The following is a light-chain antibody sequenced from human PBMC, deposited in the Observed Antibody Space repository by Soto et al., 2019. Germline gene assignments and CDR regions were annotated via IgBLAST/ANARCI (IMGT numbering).Light chain of an antibody. CDR3: QQSYSTPT. Sequence: IQIAQSPSGLDSSGVERVASSCRASPRIGTHLNWYQQRPGKGPILLIYAASNLQGGVPSRFSGSGSGTDFPPTISSLQPEDFATYYCQQSYSTPTFGQGTKVDIK. J-gene: IGKJ1*01. CDR2: AAS. V-gene: IGKV1-39*01. CDR1: PRIGTH.